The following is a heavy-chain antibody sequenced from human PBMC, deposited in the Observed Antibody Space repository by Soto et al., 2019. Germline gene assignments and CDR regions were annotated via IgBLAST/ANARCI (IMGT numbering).Heavy chain of an antibody. V-gene: IGHV1-69*05. CDR1: GVSFGKSA. J-gene: IGHJ6*02. Sequence: GASVKVSCKASGVSFGKSAINWVRQTPGQGLEWLGGFIPVYRTLNYAQKFQGRVTMTRDTSINTAYMELRRLRSDDTAIYFCARGRDAASQFYSPHGMDVWGQGTTVTVSS. CDR3: ARGRDAASQFYSPHGMDV. D-gene: IGHD2-15*01. CDR2: FIPVYRTL.